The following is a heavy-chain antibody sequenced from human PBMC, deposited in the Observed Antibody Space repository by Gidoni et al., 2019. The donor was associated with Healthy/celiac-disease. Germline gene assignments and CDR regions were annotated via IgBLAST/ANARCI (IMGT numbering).Heavy chain of an antibody. J-gene: IGHJ4*02. CDR3: ARDYGIAAAGTQIDY. CDR1: GDTFSSYG. V-gene: IGHV3-33*01. CDR2: IWYDGSYK. Sequence: QVQLVESGGGVVQPGRSLRLACAAPGDTFSSYGMHWVRQAPGKGRDGVAVIWYDGSYKYSADSVKGRFTISSDNSKNTLYLQMNSLRAEDTAVYYCARDYGIAAAGTQIDYWGQGTLVTVSS. D-gene: IGHD6-13*01.